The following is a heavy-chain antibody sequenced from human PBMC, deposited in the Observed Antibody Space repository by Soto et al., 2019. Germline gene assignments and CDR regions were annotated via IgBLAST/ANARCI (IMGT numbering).Heavy chain of an antibody. V-gene: IGHV4-30-4*01. J-gene: IGHJ6*02. CDR1: GESISSGDHY. CDR2: IYYSGNT. CDR3: ARDAGYCNSVSCYPYNMDV. Sequence: SETLSLTCTVSGESISSGDHYWSWVRQSPGEGLEWIGFIYYSGNTYYNPSLKSRVSMSVDTSNNQFSLKLNSVTAADTAVYYCARDAGYCNSVSCYPYNMDVWGQGTPVTVSS. D-gene: IGHD2-15*01.